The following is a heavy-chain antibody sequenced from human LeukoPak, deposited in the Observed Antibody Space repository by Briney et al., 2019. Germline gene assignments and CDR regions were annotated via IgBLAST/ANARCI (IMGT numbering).Heavy chain of an antibody. CDR2: INHSGST. Sequence: SETLSLTCAVYGGSFSGYYWSWIRQPPGKGLEWIGEINHSGSTHYNPSLKSRVTISVDTSKNQFSLKLSSVTAADTAVYYCARGRLGALDYWGQGTLVTVSS. J-gene: IGHJ4*02. V-gene: IGHV4-34*01. CDR1: GGSFSGYY. CDR3: ARGRLGALDY. D-gene: IGHD1-26*01.